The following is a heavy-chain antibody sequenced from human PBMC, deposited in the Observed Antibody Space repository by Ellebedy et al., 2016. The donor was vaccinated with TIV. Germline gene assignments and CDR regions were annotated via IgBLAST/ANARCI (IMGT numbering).Heavy chain of an antibody. CDR1: GFTFSNYA. J-gene: IGHJ3*02. CDR2: ITGIGTST. CDR3: AKPMGPGGRFGAFDI. D-gene: IGHD3-3*01. Sequence: GESLKISXAASGFTFSNYAMSWVRQAPRKGLEWVSAITGIGTSTYYADSVKGRFTISRDNSKNTLSLQMNSLRADDTAIYYCAKPMGPGGRFGAFDIWGQGTLVTVSS. V-gene: IGHV3-23*01.